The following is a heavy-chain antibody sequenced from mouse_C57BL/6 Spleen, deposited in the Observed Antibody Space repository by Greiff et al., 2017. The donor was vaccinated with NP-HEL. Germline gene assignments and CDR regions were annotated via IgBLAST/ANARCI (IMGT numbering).Heavy chain of an antibody. Sequence: QVQLQQSGAELVRPGASVTLSCKASGYTFTDYEMHWVKQTPVHGLEWIGAIDPETGGTAYNQKFKGRAILTADKSASTAYMELRSLTSEDSAVYYGTRSDYSNYFDYWGQGTTLTVSS. CDR1: GYTFTDYE. D-gene: IGHD2-5*01. CDR3: TRSDYSNYFDY. V-gene: IGHV1-15*01. CDR2: IDPETGGT. J-gene: IGHJ2*01.